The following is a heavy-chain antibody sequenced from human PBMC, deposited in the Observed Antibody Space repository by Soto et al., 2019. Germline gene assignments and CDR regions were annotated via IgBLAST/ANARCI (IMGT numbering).Heavy chain of an antibody. CDR3: ARDQEAGSFFPYYYGMD. CDR1: GFTFSSYE. D-gene: IGHD6-13*01. V-gene: IGHV3-48*03. J-gene: IGHJ6*01. CDR2: ISSSGSTI. Sequence: PGGSLRLSCVTSGFTFSSYEMNWVRQAPGKGLEWVSYISSSGSTIYYADPVKGRFTISRDNAKNSLYLQMDSLRAEDTAVYYCARDQEAGSFFPYYYGMD.